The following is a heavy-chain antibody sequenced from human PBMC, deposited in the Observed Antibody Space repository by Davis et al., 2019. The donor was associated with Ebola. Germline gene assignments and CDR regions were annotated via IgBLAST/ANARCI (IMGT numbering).Heavy chain of an antibody. Sequence: PGGSLRLSCAASGFPFSDYYMTWVRQAPGKGLEWVAHINTFGSTTYYGDSVQGRFTIYRDNAKKSLFMQMNSLRAEDTAVYYCARPPIYGGDDLDFDNWGQGTLVTVSS. CDR2: INTFGSTT. CDR1: GFPFSDYY. V-gene: IGHV3-11*01. D-gene: IGHD5-12*01. J-gene: IGHJ4*02. CDR3: ARPPIYGGDDLDFDN.